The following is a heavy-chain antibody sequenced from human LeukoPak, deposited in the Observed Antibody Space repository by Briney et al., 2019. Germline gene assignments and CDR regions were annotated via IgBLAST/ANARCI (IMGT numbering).Heavy chain of an antibody. D-gene: IGHD3-22*01. CDR2: ISYDGSNK. CDR3: ARVTDYYDSEFDP. CDR1: GFTFSSYG. J-gene: IGHJ5*02. V-gene: IGHV3-30*03. Sequence: PGGSLRLSCAASGFTFSSYGMHWVRQAPGKGLEWVAVISYDGSNKYYADSVKGRFTISRDNSKNTLYLQMNSLRAKDTAVYYCARVTDYYDSEFDPWGQGTLVTVSS.